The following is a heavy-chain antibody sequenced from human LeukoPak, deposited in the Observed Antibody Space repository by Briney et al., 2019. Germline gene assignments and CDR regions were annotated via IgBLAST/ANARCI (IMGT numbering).Heavy chain of an antibody. CDR1: GFTFSSYG. D-gene: IGHD3-22*01. V-gene: IGHV3-23*01. CDR3: AKVGDSSGQGEFDY. CDR2: ISDGGGST. Sequence: GGSLRLSCAASGFTFSSYGMSWVRQAPGKGLEWVSAISDGGGSTYYADSVKGRFTISRDNSRNTLYLQMNSLRAEDTAVYYCAKVGDSSGQGEFDYWGQGTLVTVSS. J-gene: IGHJ4*02.